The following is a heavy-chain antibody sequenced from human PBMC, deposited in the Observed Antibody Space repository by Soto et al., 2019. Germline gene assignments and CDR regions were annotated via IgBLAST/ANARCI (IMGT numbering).Heavy chain of an antibody. V-gene: IGHV4-30-4*01. CDR2: IYYSGST. CDR1: GGSISSGDYY. J-gene: IGHJ5*02. D-gene: IGHD2-2*01. CDR3: ARADIVLVPAAIRFDP. Sequence: PSETLSLTCTVSGGSISSGDYYWSWIRQPPGKGLEWIGYIYYSGSTYYNPSLKSRVTISVDTSKNQFSLKLSSVTAADTAVYYCARADIVLVPAAIRFDPWGQGTLVTVSS.